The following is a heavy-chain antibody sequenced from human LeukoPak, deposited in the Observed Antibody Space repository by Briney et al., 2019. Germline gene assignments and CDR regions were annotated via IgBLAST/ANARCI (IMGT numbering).Heavy chain of an antibody. Sequence: GGSLRLSCAASGFTFDDYAMHWVRQVPGKGPEWISRINADSTRKNYADSVKGRFSISRDNVQSTLFLQMNNLRVEDTAIYYCTIDLTYWGQGMVVTVAS. CDR3: TIDLTY. V-gene: IGHV3-74*01. J-gene: IGHJ4*02. CDR1: GFTFDDYA. CDR2: INADSTRK. D-gene: IGHD3-10*01.